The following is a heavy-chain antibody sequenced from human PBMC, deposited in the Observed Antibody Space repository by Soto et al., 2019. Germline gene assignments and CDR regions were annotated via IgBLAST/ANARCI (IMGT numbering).Heavy chain of an antibody. Sequence: SETLSLTCPVSGGSISSYYWSWIRQPPGKGLEWIGYIYYSGSTNYNPSLKSRVTISVDTSKNQFSLKLSSVTAADTAVYYCASQRRTYYYDSSGSLDYWGQGTLVTVSS. CDR3: ASQRRTYYYDSSGSLDY. D-gene: IGHD3-22*01. V-gene: IGHV4-59*08. CDR1: GGSISSYY. CDR2: IYYSGST. J-gene: IGHJ4*02.